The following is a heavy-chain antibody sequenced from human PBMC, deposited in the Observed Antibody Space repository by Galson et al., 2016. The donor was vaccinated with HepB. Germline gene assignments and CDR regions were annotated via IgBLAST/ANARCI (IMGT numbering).Heavy chain of an antibody. CDR2: IDPSGSYT. Sequence: QSGAEVKKPGESLRISCKTSGYSFTSYWISWVRKMPGNGLEWMGRIDPSGSYTKYSPSFRGHVTISVDKSTSTAYLEFTSLKSSDKAMYYCSRHCSGGSCYQPNDWGQGTLVTVSS. D-gene: IGHD2-15*01. CDR1: GYSFTSYW. J-gene: IGHJ4*02. V-gene: IGHV5-10-1*01. CDR3: SRHCSGGSCYQPND.